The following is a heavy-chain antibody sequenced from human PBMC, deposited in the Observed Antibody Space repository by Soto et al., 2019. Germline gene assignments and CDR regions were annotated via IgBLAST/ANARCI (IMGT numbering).Heavy chain of an antibody. J-gene: IGHJ4*02. CDR1: GYSFTSYW. D-gene: IGHD6-19*01. CDR3: ARHVRLSIAVAPFDY. Sequence: GGSLKISCKGSGYSFTSYWIGWGRPMPGKSLEWMGIIYPCDSDTKYSPSFQGQVTISADKSISTAYLQWSSLKASDTAMYYCARHVRLSIAVAPFDYWGQGTLVTVSS. CDR2: IYPCDSDT. V-gene: IGHV5-51*01.